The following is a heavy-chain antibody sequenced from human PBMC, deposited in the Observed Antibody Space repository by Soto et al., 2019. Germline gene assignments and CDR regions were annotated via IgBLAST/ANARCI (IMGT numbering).Heavy chain of an antibody. D-gene: IGHD3-3*01. CDR3: ARDDRILRFLEWLSPPGAFDI. Sequence: LRLSCAASGFTFSSYAMHWVRQAPGKGLEWVAVISYDGSNKYYADSVKGRFTISRDNSKNTLYLQMNSLRAEDTAVYYCARDDRILRFLEWLSPPGAFDIWGQGTMVTVSS. CDR2: ISYDGSNK. V-gene: IGHV3-30-3*01. CDR1: GFTFSSYA. J-gene: IGHJ3*02.